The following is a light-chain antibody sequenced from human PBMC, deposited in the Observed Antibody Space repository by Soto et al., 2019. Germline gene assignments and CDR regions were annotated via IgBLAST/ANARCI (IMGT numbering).Light chain of an antibody. CDR1: SSDVGGFKL. CDR3: CSYADSTTLV. Sequence: QSVLTQPASVAGSPGQSITISCTGSSSDVGGFKLVSWYQQKPGTAPKVMIYEVTKRPSGVSNRFSGSKSGNTASLTISGLQAEDVADYYCCSYADSTTLVFGGGTKLTVL. CDR2: EVT. V-gene: IGLV2-23*02. J-gene: IGLJ2*01.